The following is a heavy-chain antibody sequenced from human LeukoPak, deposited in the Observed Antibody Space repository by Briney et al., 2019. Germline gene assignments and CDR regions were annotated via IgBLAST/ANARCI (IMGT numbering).Heavy chain of an antibody. V-gene: IGHV1-2*02. CDR2: INPNSGGT. J-gene: IGHJ6*03. CDR3: ARDSRLDYYYYMDV. D-gene: IGHD1-1*01. CDR1: GYTFTGYY. Sequence: GASVKVSCKASGYTFTGYYMHWVRQAPGQGLEWMGWINPNSGGTNYAQKFQGRVTMTRDTSISTAYMELSRLRSDNTAVYYCARDSRLDYYYYMDVWGKGTTVTVSS.